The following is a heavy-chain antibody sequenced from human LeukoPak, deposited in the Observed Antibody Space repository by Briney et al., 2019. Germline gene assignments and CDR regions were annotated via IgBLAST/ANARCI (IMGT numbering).Heavy chain of an antibody. J-gene: IGHJ4*02. V-gene: IGHV4-59*01. CDR2: MYFGERT. CDR3: ERIPGDRPDD. D-gene: IGHD7-27*01. Sequence: PSETLSLTCTVSGASMTSYYRTRIRQPPGKGLEWIGYMYFGERTNYNPSLKSRATISIDTSKKQFSLNLKSVTAADTAVYYCERIPGDRPDDWGQGTLVTVS. CDR1: GASMTSYY.